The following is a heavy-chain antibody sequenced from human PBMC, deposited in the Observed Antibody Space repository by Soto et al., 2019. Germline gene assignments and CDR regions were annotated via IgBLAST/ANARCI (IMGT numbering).Heavy chain of an antibody. Sequence: QVQLKQSGPGLVRPSGTLSLTCRVSGTSISSTYWWTWVRQSPGKGLEWIGEIYHNGITKYNPSLKSRVSLSFGKSNNQFSLKLTSVTAADTAVYYCATVPPRIVVVLAEFPTWGQGTLVTVTS. D-gene: IGHD2-21*01. J-gene: IGHJ4*02. CDR1: GTSISSTYW. V-gene: IGHV4-4*02. CDR3: ATVPPRIVVVLAEFPT. CDR2: IYHNGIT.